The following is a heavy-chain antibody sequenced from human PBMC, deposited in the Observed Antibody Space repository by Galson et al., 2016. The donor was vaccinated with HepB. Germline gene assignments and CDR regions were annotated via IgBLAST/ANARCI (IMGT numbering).Heavy chain of an antibody. CDR2: IWYDGSNK. J-gene: IGHJ4*02. CDR1: GLSVSINY. V-gene: IGHV3-33*08. D-gene: IGHD3-10*01. CDR3: ASGEKEGL. Sequence: SLRLSCAASGLSVSINYMSWVRQAPGEGLEWGAGIWYDGSNKYYADSVKGRFTISRDNSKNTLYLQMNRLRAEDTAVYYCASGEKEGLWGQGTLVTVSS.